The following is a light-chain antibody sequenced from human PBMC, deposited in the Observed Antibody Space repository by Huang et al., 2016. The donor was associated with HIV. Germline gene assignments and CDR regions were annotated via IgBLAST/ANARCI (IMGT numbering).Light chain of an antibody. V-gene: IGKV3-11*01. Sequence: EIVLTQSPATLSLSPGKRATLSCRASQSIGNYLAWYQQKPGQAPRLLIYDASNRATGIPARFSGSGSVTDFTLTINSLEPEDFAVYYCQQRSNWPPLTFGGGTKVDIK. J-gene: IGKJ4*01. CDR1: QSIGNY. CDR3: QQRSNWPPLT. CDR2: DAS.